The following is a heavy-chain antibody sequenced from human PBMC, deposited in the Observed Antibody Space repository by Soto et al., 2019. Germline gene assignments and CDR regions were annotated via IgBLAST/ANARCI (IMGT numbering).Heavy chain of an antibody. CDR2: ISYDGSKK. J-gene: IGHJ4*02. D-gene: IGHD3-22*01. CDR3: PFALDGSGVVSDS. CDR1: GFNFSNYG. V-gene: IGHV3-30*03. Sequence: QVQLVESGGGVVQPGRSLRLSCAGSGFNFSNYGMHWVRQAPGKGLQWVAVISYDGSKKYYVDSVKGRFTISRDNSKNTLYLQLSSLRAEYTAVYYCPFALDGSGVVSDSCCQGTLVTVSS.